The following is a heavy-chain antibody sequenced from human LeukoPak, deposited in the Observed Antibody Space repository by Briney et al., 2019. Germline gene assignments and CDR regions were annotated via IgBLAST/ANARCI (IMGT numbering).Heavy chain of an antibody. CDR2: INPNSGGT. CDR3: ARDRYYYGSGSYYVDY. J-gene: IGHJ4*02. V-gene: IGHV1-2*02. Sequence: ASVKVSCKASGYTFTGYYMHWVRQAPGQGLEWMGWINPNSGGTNYAQKFQGRVTMTRDTSISTAYMELSRLRSDDTAVYYCARDRYYYGSGSYYVDYWGQGTLVIVSS. D-gene: IGHD3-10*01. CDR1: GYTFTGYY.